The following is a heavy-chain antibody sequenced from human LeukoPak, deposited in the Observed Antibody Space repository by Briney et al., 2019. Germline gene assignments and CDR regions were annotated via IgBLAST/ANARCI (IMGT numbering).Heavy chain of an antibody. CDR2: ISGSGGST. D-gene: IGHD3-22*01. V-gene: IGHV3-23*01. Sequence: RPGGSLGLSCAASGFTFSSYAMSWVRQAPGKGLEWVSAISGSGGSTYYADSVKGRFTISRDNSKNTLYLQMNSLRAEDTAVYYCAKGWAAAGPWYYDSSGYSGLDYWGQGTLVTVSS. CDR1: GFTFSSYA. CDR3: AKGWAAAGPWYYDSSGYSGLDY. J-gene: IGHJ4*02.